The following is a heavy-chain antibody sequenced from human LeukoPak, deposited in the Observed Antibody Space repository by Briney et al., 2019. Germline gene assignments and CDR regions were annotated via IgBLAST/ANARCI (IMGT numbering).Heavy chain of an antibody. Sequence: SETLSLTCSVSGGSISSSTYYWGWIRQPPGKGLEWIGSIYNSESTYYNPSLKSRVTISVDTSKNQFSLKLNSVPAADTAVYYCARHPWNSGMDVWGQGTTVTVSS. CDR3: ARHPWNSGMDV. CDR2: IYNSEST. CDR1: GGSISSSTYY. V-gene: IGHV4-39*01. J-gene: IGHJ6*02. D-gene: IGHD1-1*01.